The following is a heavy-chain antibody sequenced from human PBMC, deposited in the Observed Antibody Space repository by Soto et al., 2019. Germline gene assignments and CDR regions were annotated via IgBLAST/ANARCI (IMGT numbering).Heavy chain of an antibody. J-gene: IGHJ6*02. Sequence: QVQLVESGGGVVQPGRSLRLSCAASGFSFRSNGMHWVRQAPGKGLEWVAVISYDGSNKYYADSVRGRFTISRDNSNQTLYLQRNSLRAEDTAFYYCAKGTTGTTYYYGMDLWGQGTTVTVSS. V-gene: IGHV3-30*18. D-gene: IGHD1-1*01. CDR3: AKGTTGTTYYYGMDL. CDR1: GFSFRSNG. CDR2: ISYDGSNK.